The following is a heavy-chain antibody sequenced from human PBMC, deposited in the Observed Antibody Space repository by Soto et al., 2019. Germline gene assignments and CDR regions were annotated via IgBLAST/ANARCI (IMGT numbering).Heavy chain of an antibody. CDR2: IWYDGRNK. D-gene: IGHD2-15*01. CDR1: GFSFRSYG. V-gene: IGHV3-33*01. J-gene: IGHJ6*02. CDR3: ARGGYSVAYGMDV. Sequence: QVQLVESGGGVVQPGRSLRLSCAASGFSFRSYGIHWVRQAPCKGLGWVAVIWYDGRNKYYADSVRGRLTISRDTSKKTLYLQMSSRRTEATAVYYCARGGYSVAYGMDVWGQGTTVTVSS.